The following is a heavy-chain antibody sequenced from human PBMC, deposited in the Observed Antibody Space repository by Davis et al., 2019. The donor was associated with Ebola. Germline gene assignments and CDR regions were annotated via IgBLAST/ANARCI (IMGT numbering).Heavy chain of an antibody. V-gene: IGHV3-30*02. Sequence: GESLKISCAASGFTFSSYGMHWVRQAPGKGLEWVAFIRYDGSNKYYADSVKGRFTISRDNSKNTLYLQMNSLRAEDTAVYYCARGDNLGYWGQGTLVTVSS. CDR1: GFTFSSYG. CDR3: ARGDNLGY. CDR2: IRYDGSNK. J-gene: IGHJ4*02. D-gene: IGHD1-14*01.